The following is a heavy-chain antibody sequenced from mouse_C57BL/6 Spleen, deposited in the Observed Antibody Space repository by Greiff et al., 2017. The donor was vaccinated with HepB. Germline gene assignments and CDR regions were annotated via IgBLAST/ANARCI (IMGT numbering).Heavy chain of an antibody. J-gene: IGHJ3*01. CDR2: ISDGGSYT. D-gene: IGHD2-12*01. V-gene: IGHV5-4*01. CDR1: GFTFSSYA. CDR3: AREGRTSYSRFAY. Sequence: DVQLVESGGGLVKPGGSLKLSCAASGFTFSSYAMSWVRQTPEKRLEWVATISDGGSYTYYPDNVKGRFTISRDNAKNNLYLQMSHLKSEDTAMYYCAREGRTSYSRFAYWGQGTLVTVSA.